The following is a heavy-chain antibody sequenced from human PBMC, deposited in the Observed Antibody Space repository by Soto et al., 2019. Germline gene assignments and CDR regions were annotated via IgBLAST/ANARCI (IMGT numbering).Heavy chain of an antibody. J-gene: IGHJ4*02. V-gene: IGHV1-3*05. CDR2: INAGNGNT. CDR1: GYTFTGYA. Sequence: QVQLVQSGAEEKKPGASVKVSCKASGYTFTGYAMHWVRQAPGQRLEWMGWINAGNGNTKYSQKFQGRVTITRVTSESTAYMELSRMISEETAVYYCAGDLADAADFDFWGQGTMVTVAS. D-gene: IGHD2-15*01. CDR3: AGDLADAADFDF.